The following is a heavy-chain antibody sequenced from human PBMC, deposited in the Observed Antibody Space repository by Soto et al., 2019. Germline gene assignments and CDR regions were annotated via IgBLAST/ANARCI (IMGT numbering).Heavy chain of an antibody. D-gene: IGHD2-2*01. CDR2: IYNNGRT. J-gene: IGHJ4*02. Sequence: LSLTCTVSGGSISSSSWSWIRQPPGRGLEWIGYIYNNGRTDYNPSLKSRVTISVDTSKNHFSLKLSSVTPADTAVYYCARARFCTSTSCYHYFDFWGQGTLVTVSS. V-gene: IGHV4-59*01. CDR1: GGSISSSS. CDR3: ARARFCTSTSCYHYFDF.